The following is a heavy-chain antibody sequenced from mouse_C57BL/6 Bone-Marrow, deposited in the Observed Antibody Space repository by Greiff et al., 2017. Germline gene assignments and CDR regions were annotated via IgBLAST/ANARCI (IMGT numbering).Heavy chain of an antibody. Sequence: QVQLQQSGAELVKPGASVKISCKASGYAFSSDWMNWVKQRPGKSLEWIGQIYPGDGDTNYNGKFKGKATRTADKSSSTAYMQLSSLTSDDSAVYFCARGAYWGQGTLVTVSA. J-gene: IGHJ3*01. CDR2: IYPGDGDT. V-gene: IGHV1-80*01. CDR1: GYAFSSDW. CDR3: ARGAY.